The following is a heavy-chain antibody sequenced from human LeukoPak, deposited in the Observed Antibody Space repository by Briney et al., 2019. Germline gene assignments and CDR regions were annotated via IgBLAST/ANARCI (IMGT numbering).Heavy chain of an antibody. CDR1: GYTFTSYG. CDR2: ISAYNGNT. J-gene: IGHJ4*02. V-gene: IGHV1-18*01. CDR3: ARDVSDSIAVAGITFGY. Sequence: ASVKVSCKASGYTFTSYGISWVRQAPGQGLEWMGWISAYNGNTNYAQKLQGRVTMTIDTSTSTAYMELRSLRSDDTAVYYCARDVSDSIAVAGITFGYWGQGTLVTVSS. D-gene: IGHD6-19*01.